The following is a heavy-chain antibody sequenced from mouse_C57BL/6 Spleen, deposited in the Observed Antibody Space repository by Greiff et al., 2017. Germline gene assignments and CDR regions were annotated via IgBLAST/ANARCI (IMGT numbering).Heavy chain of an antibody. CDR1: GFTFSSYA. CDR2: ISDGGSYT. J-gene: IGHJ3*01. Sequence: EVMLVESGGGLVKPGGSLKLSCAASGFTFSSYAMSWVRQTPEKRLEWVATISDGGSYTYYPDNVKGRFTISRDNAKNNLYLQMSHLKSEDTAMYYCARDRDFWFAYWGQGTLVTVSA. V-gene: IGHV5-4*01. CDR3: ARDRDFWFAY.